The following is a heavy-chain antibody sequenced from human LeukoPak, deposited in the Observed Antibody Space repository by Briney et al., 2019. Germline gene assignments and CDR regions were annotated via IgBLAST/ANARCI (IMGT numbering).Heavy chain of an antibody. CDR1: GFSISSYE. D-gene: IGHD1-7*01. J-gene: IGHJ6*03. CDR3: ARVELAPHYYYMDV. Sequence: GGSLRLSCAASGFSISSYEMSWVRQAPGKGLEWVSYISSSGSTIYYADSVKGRFTISRDNAKNSPYLRMNSLRAEDTAVYYCARVELAPHYYYMDVWGKGTTVTVSS. V-gene: IGHV3-48*03. CDR2: ISSSGSTI.